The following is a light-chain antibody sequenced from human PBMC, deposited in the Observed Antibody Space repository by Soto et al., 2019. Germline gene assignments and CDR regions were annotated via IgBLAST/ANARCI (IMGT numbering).Light chain of an antibody. CDR2: DAS. CDR3: QQYERLPLT. J-gene: IGKJ5*01. Sequence: DIQMTQSPSSLSASVGDRVTITCQASQDINKNLIWYQQKPGKAPKLLIYDASDLETGVPSRFSGRGSGTCFTFTISSLQPEDFATDDCQQYERLPLTFAQGTRLEIK. CDR1: QDINKN. V-gene: IGKV1-33*01.